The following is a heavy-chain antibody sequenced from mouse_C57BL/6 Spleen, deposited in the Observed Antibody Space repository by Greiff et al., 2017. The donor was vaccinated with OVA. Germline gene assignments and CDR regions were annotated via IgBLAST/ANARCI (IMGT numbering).Heavy chain of an antibody. J-gene: IGHJ2*01. Sequence: QVQLKESGAELVKPGASVKISCKASGYAFSSYWMNWVKQRPGKGLEWIGQIYPGDGDTNYNGKFKGKATLTADKSSSTAYMQLSSLTSEDSAVYFCARWDYGSSYYFDYWGKGTTLTVSS. V-gene: IGHV1-80*01. D-gene: IGHD1-1*01. CDR1: GYAFSSYW. CDR3: ARWDYGSSYYFDY. CDR2: IYPGDGDT.